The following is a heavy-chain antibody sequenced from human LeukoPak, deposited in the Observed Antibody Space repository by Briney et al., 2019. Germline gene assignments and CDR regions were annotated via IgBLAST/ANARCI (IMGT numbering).Heavy chain of an antibody. CDR3: ARVGPYGSGSYHVDY. D-gene: IGHD3-10*01. CDR2: ISSSSSYI. J-gene: IGHJ4*02. Sequence: GGSLRLSCAASGFTFSSYSMNWVRQAPGKGLEWVSSISSSSSYIYYADSVKGRFTISRDNAKNTLYLQMNSLRVEDTAVYYCARVGPYGSGSYHVDYWGQGTLVTVSS. V-gene: IGHV3-21*01. CDR1: GFTFSSYS.